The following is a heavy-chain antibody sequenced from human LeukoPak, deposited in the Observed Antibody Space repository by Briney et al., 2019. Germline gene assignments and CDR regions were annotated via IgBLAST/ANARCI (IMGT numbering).Heavy chain of an antibody. V-gene: IGHV4-61*02. CDR1: GDSISTSNSY. CDR3: ARAARDYYDSSGYSHYYYYYMDV. D-gene: IGHD3-22*01. Sequence: SGTLSLTCAVSGDSISTSNSYWGWIRQPAGKGLEWIGRIYTSGSTNYNPSLKSRVTISVDTSKNQFSLKLSSVTAADTAVYYCARAARDYYDSSGYSHYYYYYMDVWGKGTTVTISS. J-gene: IGHJ6*03. CDR2: IYTSGST.